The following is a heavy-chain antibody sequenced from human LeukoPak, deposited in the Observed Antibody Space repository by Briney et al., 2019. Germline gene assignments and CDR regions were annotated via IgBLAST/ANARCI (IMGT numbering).Heavy chain of an antibody. V-gene: IGHV4-39*07. CDR3: ATVAGDSLQFDY. J-gene: IGHJ4*02. Sequence: PSETLSLTCTVSGGSISSSSYYWGWIRQPPGKGLEWISSIYYDGSTYYNPSLKSRVSISQDTSKNQFSLKLTSVTAADTAVYYCATVAGDSLQFDYWGQGTLVTVSS. CDR2: IYYDGST. D-gene: IGHD2-21*01. CDR1: GGSISSSSYY.